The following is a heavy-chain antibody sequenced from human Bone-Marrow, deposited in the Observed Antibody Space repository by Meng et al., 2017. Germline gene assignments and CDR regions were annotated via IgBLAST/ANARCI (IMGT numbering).Heavy chain of an antibody. CDR2: LTHPSSP. D-gene: IGHD2/OR15-2a*01. CDR3: SHPFSPSLPPFDS. J-gene: IGHJ4*02. CDR1: GGTFSDYY. V-gene: IGHV4-34*08. Sequence: QVQLQQWGAGLLKPSETLSLTCAVYGGTFSDYYWSWIRQPPGNALAWIGSLTHPSSPPSPPSLSLLFPLSIDTSPPHFSLKLSSVTAADTAIYYSSHPFSPSLPPFDSWGQGTLVTVSS.